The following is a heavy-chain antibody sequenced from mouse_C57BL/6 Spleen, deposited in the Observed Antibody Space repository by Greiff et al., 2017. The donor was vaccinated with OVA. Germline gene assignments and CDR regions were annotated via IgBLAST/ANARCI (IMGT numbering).Heavy chain of an antibody. Sequence: QVQLQQSGAELVKPGASVKLSCKASGYTFTSYWMQWVKQRPGQGLEWIGEIDPSDSYTNYNQKFKGKATLTVDTSSSTAYMQLSSLTSEDSAVYYCAVVDFDYWGQGTTLTVSS. CDR3: AVVDFDY. V-gene: IGHV1-50*01. CDR2: IDPSDSYT. D-gene: IGHD1-1*01. J-gene: IGHJ2*01. CDR1: GYTFTSYW.